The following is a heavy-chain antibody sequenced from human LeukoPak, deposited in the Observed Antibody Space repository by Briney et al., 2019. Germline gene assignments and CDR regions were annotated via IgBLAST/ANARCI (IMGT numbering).Heavy chain of an antibody. V-gene: IGHV4-30-4*01. Sequence: SETLSLTCTVSGASITSGDYYWSWIRQPPGKGPEWIGYIYHSGSTYNNPSLKSRVTISVDTSKNQFSLKLSSVTAADTAVYYCARIGHYYASGNPYSSFDFWGQGTLVTVSS. CDR1: GASITSGDYY. J-gene: IGHJ4*02. D-gene: IGHD3-10*01. CDR3: ARIGHYYASGNPYSSFDF. CDR2: IYHSGST.